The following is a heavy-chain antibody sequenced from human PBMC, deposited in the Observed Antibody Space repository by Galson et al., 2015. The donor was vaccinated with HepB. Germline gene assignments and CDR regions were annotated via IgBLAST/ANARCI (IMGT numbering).Heavy chain of an antibody. CDR1: GFTFSSYR. D-gene: IGHD3-10*01. J-gene: IGHJ6*02. CDR2: IKHDGSEK. CDR3: ARDRETYGSGPGGMDV. Sequence: SLRLSCAASGFTFSSYRMSWVRQAPGKGLEWVANIKHDGSEKYYVDSVRGRFTTSRDNAKNSLYLQINSLRAEDTAVYYCARDRETYGSGPGGMDVWGQGTTVTVSS. V-gene: IGHV3-7*01.